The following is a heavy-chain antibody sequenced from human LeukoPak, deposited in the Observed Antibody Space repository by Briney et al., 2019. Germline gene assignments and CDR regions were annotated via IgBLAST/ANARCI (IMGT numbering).Heavy chain of an antibody. D-gene: IGHD3-3*01. CDR1: GFTFSSYG. J-gene: IGHJ3*02. CDR3: ARAYDFWSGPVNVIDAFDI. V-gene: IGHV3-30*03. CDR2: ISYDGSNK. Sequence: PGGSLRLSCAASGFTFSSYGMHWVRQAPGKGLGWVAVISYDGSNKYYADSVKGRFTISRDNSKNTLYLQMNSLRAEDTAVYYCARAYDFWSGPVNVIDAFDIWGQGTMVTVSS.